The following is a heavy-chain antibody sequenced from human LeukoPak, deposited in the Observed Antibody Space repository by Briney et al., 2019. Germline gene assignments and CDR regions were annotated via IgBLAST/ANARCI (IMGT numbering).Heavy chain of an antibody. D-gene: IGHD5-18*01. CDR2: IYHTGST. Sequence: SETLSLTCTVSGYSISSGYYWGWIRQPPGKGLEWIGSIYHTGSTYYNPSLKSRVTISVDTSRNQFSLKLSSVTAEDTAVYYCARTRYSYGYYFDYWGLGTLVTVSS. V-gene: IGHV4-38-2*02. J-gene: IGHJ4*02. CDR1: GYSISSGYY. CDR3: ARTRYSYGYYFDY.